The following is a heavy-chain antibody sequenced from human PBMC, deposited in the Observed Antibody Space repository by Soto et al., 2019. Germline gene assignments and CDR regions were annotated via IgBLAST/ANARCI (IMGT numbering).Heavy chain of an antibody. V-gene: IGHV1-69*01. CDR2: IIPIFGTA. CDR1: GGTFSSYA. J-gene: IGHJ5*02. D-gene: IGHD6-13*01. Sequence: QVQLVQSGAEVKKPGSSVKVSCKASGGTFSSYAISWVRQAPGQGLEWMGGIIPIFGTANYAQKFQGRVTITADESTSTAYRGLSSRRCGDTAVYYCARVGGLAAGTFARNWFDPWGQGPLVTVSS. CDR3: ARVGGLAAGTFARNWFDP.